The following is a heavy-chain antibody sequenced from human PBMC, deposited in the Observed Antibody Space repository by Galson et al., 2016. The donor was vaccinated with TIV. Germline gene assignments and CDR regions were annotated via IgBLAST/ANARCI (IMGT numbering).Heavy chain of an antibody. Sequence: SLRLSCAASGFTFDNYAMHRVRQTPGKGLEWVSLISWDSGSTYYADSVKGRFTISRDNSKNSLYLQMNSLRNEDSAFYYCAKDMDKGGSGWPIGYWGKGTTVTVSS. CDR2: ISWDSGST. D-gene: IGHD6-19*01. CDR1: GFTFDNYA. J-gene: IGHJ6*04. CDR3: AKDMDKGGSGWPIGY. V-gene: IGHV3-43D*04.